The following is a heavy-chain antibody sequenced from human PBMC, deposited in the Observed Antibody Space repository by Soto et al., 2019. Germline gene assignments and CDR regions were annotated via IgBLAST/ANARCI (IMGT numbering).Heavy chain of an antibody. Sequence: PVGSLRLSCAASGFIFSSFEMNWVRRAPGKGLEWVSYVDGSGTSIYYADSVKGRFTISRDNAKNLLYLQMNSLRAEDTAVYYCAIFNGLDVWGQGTTVTVSS. V-gene: IGHV3-48*03. CDR2: VDGSGTSI. CDR3: AIFNGLDV. J-gene: IGHJ6*02. CDR1: GFIFSSFE.